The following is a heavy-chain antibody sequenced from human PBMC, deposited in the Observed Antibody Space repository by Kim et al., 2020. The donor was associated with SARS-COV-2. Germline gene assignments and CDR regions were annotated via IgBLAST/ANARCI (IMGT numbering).Heavy chain of an antibody. V-gene: IGHV4-4*02. CDR1: GGSISSSNW. CDR2: IYHSGST. J-gene: IGHJ4*02. D-gene: IGHD3-3*01. Sequence: SETLSLTCAVSGGSISSSNWWSWVRQPPGKGLEWIGEIYHSGSTNYNPSLKSRVTISVDKSKNQFSLKLSSVTAADTAVYYCATMHSSRITIFGVARRYFDYWGQGTLVTVSS. CDR3: ATMHSSRITIFGVARRYFDY.